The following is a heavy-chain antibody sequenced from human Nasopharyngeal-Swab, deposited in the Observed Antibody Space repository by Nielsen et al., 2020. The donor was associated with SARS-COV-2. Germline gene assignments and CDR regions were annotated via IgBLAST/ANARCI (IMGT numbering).Heavy chain of an antibody. CDR2: IKQSGSGQ. J-gene: IGHJ4*02. CDR1: GFTFSSYW. V-gene: IGHV3-7*03. Sequence: GESLKISCAASGFTFSSYWMSWVRQAPGKGLEWVAHIKQSGSGQYYVDSVKGRFTISRDNAKNSLYLQMNSLRAEDTALYYCAKDIYSSGWEYYFDYWGQGTLVTVSS. D-gene: IGHD6-19*01. CDR3: AKDIYSSGWEYYFDY.